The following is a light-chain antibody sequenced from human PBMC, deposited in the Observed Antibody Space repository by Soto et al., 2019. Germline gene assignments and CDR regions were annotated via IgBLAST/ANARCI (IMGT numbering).Light chain of an antibody. CDR1: HDISNY. J-gene: IGKJ4*01. V-gene: IGKV1-33*01. CDR2: EES. Sequence: ISKAQSPASLSASVGVRGTLTCQASHDISNYLNWYQQKPGKAPNLLIYEESNLQTGFPTRFSGSKSWTQFTFAIRSLQPEDVGTYYCQQYDNLPLTFGGGTKVDIK. CDR3: QQYDNLPLT.